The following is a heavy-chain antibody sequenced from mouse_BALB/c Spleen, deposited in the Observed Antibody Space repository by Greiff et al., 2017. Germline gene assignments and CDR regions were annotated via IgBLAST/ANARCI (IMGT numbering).Heavy chain of an antibody. Sequence: VQLQQSGPGLVKPSQSLSLTCSVTGYSITSGYYWNWIRQFPGNKLEWMGYISYDGSNNYNPSLKNRISITRDTSKNQFFLKLNSVTTEDTATYYCARDPHYYGSSYGYFDYWGQGTTLTVSS. CDR2: ISYDGSN. CDR1: GYSITSGYY. CDR3: ARDPHYYGSSYGYFDY. D-gene: IGHD1-1*01. J-gene: IGHJ2*01. V-gene: IGHV3-6*02.